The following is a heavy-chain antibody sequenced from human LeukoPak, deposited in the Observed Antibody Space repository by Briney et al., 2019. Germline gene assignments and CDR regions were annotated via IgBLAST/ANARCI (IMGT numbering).Heavy chain of an antibody. D-gene: IGHD3-3*01. CDR2: IYPGDSDT. Sequence: GESLKISCKGSGYTFSSYWIGWVRQMPGKGLEWMGIIYPGDSDTRYSPSLRGQVTISVDTSIGTAYLQWSSLKASDTAIYYCARQNDFRLDYWGQGTLVTVSS. V-gene: IGHV5-51*01. CDR3: ARQNDFRLDY. J-gene: IGHJ4*02. CDR1: GYTFSSYW.